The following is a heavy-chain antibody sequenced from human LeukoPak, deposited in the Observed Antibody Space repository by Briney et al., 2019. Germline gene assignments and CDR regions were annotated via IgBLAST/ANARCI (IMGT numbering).Heavy chain of an antibody. CDR3: AGGTGFIIKD. Sequence: GGSLRLSCAASGFTFRSYGMHWVRQAPGKGLEWVAVIWYDGSNKYHADSVKGRFTISRDNSKNTLYLQMNSLRVEDTAMYYCAGGTGFIIKDWGQGTLVTVSS. V-gene: IGHV3-33*01. J-gene: IGHJ4*02. D-gene: IGHD3-9*01. CDR1: GFTFRSYG. CDR2: IWYDGSNK.